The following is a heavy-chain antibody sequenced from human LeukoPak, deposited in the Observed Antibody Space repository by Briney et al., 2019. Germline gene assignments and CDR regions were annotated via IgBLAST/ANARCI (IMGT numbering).Heavy chain of an antibody. CDR1: GGTFSSDA. Sequence: SVKVSCKASGGTFSSDAISWVRQAPGQGLEWMGRIIPILGIANYAQKFQGRVTITADKSTSTAYMELSSLRSEDTAVYYCARDRLELPLDYWGQGTLVTVSS. V-gene: IGHV1-69*04. CDR2: IIPILGIA. J-gene: IGHJ4*02. D-gene: IGHD1-7*01. CDR3: ARDRLELPLDY.